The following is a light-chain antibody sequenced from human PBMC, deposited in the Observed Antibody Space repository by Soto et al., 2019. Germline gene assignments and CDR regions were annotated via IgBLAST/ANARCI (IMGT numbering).Light chain of an antibody. CDR3: SAYTTSNTWV. Sequence: QSALTQPASVSGSPGQSITISCTGASSDVGGYNYVSWYQQHPGKAPKLMISEVSNRPSGVSNRFSGSKSGNTASLTISGLQAEDEAYYYCSAYTTSNTWVFGGGTKLTVL. CDR1: SSDVGGYNY. J-gene: IGLJ3*02. CDR2: EVS. V-gene: IGLV2-14*01.